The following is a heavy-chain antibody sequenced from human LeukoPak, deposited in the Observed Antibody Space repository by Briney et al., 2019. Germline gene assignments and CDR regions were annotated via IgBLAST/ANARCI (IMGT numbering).Heavy chain of an antibody. CDR1: GFTFSSYW. J-gene: IGHJ4*02. V-gene: IGHV3-7*01. CDR3: ARDWSDIVATILFDY. D-gene: IGHD5-12*01. Sequence: GGSLRLSCAASGFTFSSYWMSWVRQAPGKGLEWVANIKQDGSEKYYVDSVKGRFTISRDNAKNSLYLQMNSLRAEDTAVYYCARDWSDIVATILFDYWGQGTLVTVSS. CDR2: IKQDGSEK.